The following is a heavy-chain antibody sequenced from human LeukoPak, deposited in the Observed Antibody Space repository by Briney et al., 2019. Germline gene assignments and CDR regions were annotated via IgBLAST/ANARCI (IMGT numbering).Heavy chain of an antibody. V-gene: IGHV4-61*02. D-gene: IGHD3-10*01. Sequence: PSETLSLTCTVSGGSISSGSYYWSWIRQPAGKGLEWIGRIYSSGSTNYNPSLKSRVTISLDTSKNHFSLTLSSVTAADTAVYYCARSDGYGLVGIWGQGTMVTVSS. CDR3: ARSDGYGLVGI. CDR1: GGSISSGSYY. CDR2: IYSSGST. J-gene: IGHJ3*02.